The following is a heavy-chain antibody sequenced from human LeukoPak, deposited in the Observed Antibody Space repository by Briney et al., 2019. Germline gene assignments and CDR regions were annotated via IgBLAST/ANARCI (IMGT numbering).Heavy chain of an antibody. J-gene: IGHJ5*02. V-gene: IGHV4-39*07. CDR1: SDSISNSAYH. CDR3: ARVHYWTGPTNWFDP. Sequence: SETLSLTCTVSSDSISNSAYHWGWIRQPPGRGLEWIGSIYYSRGTYYNPSLKSRVTISVDTSKNQFSLKLTSVTAGDTAVYYCARVHYWTGPTNWFDPWGQGTLVTVSS. D-gene: IGHD3/OR15-3a*01. CDR2: IYYSRGT.